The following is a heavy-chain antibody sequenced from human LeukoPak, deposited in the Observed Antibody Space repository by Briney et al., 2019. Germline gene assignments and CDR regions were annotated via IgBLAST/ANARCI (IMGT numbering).Heavy chain of an antibody. J-gene: IGHJ4*02. CDR3: ARQRGDILTGYHMPRGFDY. CDR1: GFTFDDYG. D-gene: IGHD3-9*01. CDR2: INWNGGST. V-gene: IGHV3-20*04. Sequence: PGGSLRLSCAASGFTFDDYGMSWVRQAPGKGLEWVSGINWNGGSTGYADSVKGRFTISRDNAKNSLYLQMNSLRAEDTAVYYCARQRGDILTGYHMPRGFDYWGQGTLVTVSS.